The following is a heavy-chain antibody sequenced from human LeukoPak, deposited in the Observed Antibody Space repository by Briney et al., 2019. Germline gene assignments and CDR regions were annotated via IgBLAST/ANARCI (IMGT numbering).Heavy chain of an antibody. CDR2: ISGGGGTT. Sequence: GGPLRVSCAASGVTFSTYAMTWVRQAPGKGLEWVSGISGGGGTTNYADSVKGRFTVSRDNSKNTLYLQMNSLRAEDTAVYYCAADFAYYLDNWGQGTLVTVSS. V-gene: IGHV3-23*01. J-gene: IGHJ4*02. D-gene: IGHD2/OR15-2a*01. CDR1: GVTFSTYA. CDR3: AADFAYYLDN.